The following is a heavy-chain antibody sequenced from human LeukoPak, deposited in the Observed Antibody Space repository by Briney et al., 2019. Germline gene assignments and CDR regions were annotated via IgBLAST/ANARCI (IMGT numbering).Heavy chain of an antibody. CDR2: IIPIFGTA. J-gene: IGHJ5*02. D-gene: IGHD2-15*01. CDR1: GGTFSSYA. V-gene: IGHV1-69*06. CDR3: TRAGIPGYCGAATCSNWIAP. Sequence: ASVKVSCKASGGTFSSYAISWVRQAPGQGLEWMGGIIPIFGTANYAQKFQGRVSITADTSTNTTYMELRSLTSEDTAVYYCTRAGIPGYCGAATCSNWIAPWGQGTLVTVSS.